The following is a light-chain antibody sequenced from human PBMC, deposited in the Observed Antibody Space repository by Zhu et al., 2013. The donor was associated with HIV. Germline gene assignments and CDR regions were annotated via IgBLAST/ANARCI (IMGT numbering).Light chain of an antibody. J-gene: IGLJ1*01. CDR3: SSYTTSTTLV. CDR1: SNDVGGYNY. Sequence: QSALTQPASVSGSPGQSITISCTGSSNDVGGYNYVSWYQQHPGKAPKLIIYEVSNRPSGVSNRFSGSKSGNTASLTISGLQAEDEADYYCSSYTTSTTLVFGTGTQVT. V-gene: IGLV2-14*01. CDR2: EVS.